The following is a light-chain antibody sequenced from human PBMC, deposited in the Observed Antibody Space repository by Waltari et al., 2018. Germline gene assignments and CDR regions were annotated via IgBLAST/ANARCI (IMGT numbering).Light chain of an antibody. CDR3: QQYTGGLLT. CDR1: QGISNY. J-gene: IGKJ4*01. V-gene: IGKV1-27*01. CDR2: AAS. Sequence: DIQMTQSPSSLSASVGDRVTITCRASQGISNYVAWYQQKPGKVPKLLFYAASTMHSGVPSRFSGSGFGTDFTLTISSLQPEDVATYYCQQYTGGLLTFGGGTK.